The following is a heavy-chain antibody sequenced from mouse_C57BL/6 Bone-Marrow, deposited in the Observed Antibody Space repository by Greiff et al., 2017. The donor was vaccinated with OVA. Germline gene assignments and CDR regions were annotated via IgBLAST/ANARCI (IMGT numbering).Heavy chain of an antibody. D-gene: IGHD2-4*01. CDR3: ARHRDYGWFAY. CDR2: ISSGGSYT. J-gene: IGHJ3*01. Sequence: VQLKESGGDLVKPGGSLKLSCAASGFTFSSYGMSWVRQTPDKRLEWVATISSGGSYTYYPDSVKGRFTIARDNAKNTLYRQMSSLKSEATDMYCCARHRDYGWFAYWGQGTLVTVSA. CDR1: GFTFSSYG. V-gene: IGHV5-6*01.